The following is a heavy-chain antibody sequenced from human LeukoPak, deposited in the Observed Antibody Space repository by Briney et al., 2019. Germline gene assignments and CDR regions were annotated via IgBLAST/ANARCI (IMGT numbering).Heavy chain of an antibody. CDR3: ARGEGYYYYMDV. J-gene: IGHJ6*03. Sequence: GGSLRLSCAASGFTFSSYSMNWVRQAPGKGLEWVSYISSSSSTIYYADSVKGRFTISRDNAKNSLYLQMNSLRAEDTVVYYCARGEGYYYYMDVWGKGTTVTVSS. V-gene: IGHV3-48*04. CDR1: GFTFSSYS. CDR2: ISSSSSTI.